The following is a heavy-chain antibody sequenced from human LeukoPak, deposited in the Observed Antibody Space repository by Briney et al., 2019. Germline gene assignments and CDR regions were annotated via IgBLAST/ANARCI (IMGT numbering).Heavy chain of an antibody. V-gene: IGHV1-2*02. CDR1: GYTFTGYY. J-gene: IGHJ6*02. Sequence: ASVKVSCKASGYTFTGYYMHWVRQAPGQGLEWMGWINPNSGGTNYAQKFQGRVTMTRNTSISTAYMELSRLRSEDTAVYYCARAGSMYYDILTGYYYYYGMDVWGQGTTVTVSS. CDR3: ARAGSMYYDILTGYYYYYGMDV. D-gene: IGHD3-9*01. CDR2: INPNSGGT.